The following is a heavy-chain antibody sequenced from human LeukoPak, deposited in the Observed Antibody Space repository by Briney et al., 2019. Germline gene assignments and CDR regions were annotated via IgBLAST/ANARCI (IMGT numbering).Heavy chain of an antibody. Sequence: GGSLRLSCAASGFTFSSYGMSWVRQAPGKGLEWVSAISGSGGSTYYADSVKGRFTISRDNAKNSLYLQMNSLRAEDTAVYYCASYTVTRNWYFDLWGRGTLVTVSS. CDR3: ASYTVTRNWYFDL. CDR2: ISGSGGST. CDR1: GFTFSSYG. V-gene: IGHV3-23*01. J-gene: IGHJ2*01. D-gene: IGHD4-17*01.